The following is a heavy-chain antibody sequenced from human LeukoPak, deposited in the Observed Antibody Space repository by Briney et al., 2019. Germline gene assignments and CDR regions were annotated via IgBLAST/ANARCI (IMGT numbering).Heavy chain of an antibody. CDR1: GFTFSSYG. CDR2: VSSSGGTT. D-gene: IGHD5-24*01. V-gene: IGHV3-23*01. J-gene: IGHJ4*02. Sequence: GGSLRLSCAASGFTFSSYGMSWVRQAPGKGLEWVSAVSSSGGTTYYADSVKGRFTISRDNSKNTLSLQMNSLGAEDTAIYYCAKSGYNRFDYWGQGTLVTVSS. CDR3: AKSGYNRFDY.